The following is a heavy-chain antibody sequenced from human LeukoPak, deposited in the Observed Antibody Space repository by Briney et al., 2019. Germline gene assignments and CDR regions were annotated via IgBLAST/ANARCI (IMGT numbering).Heavy chain of an antibody. V-gene: IGHV1-69*01. D-gene: IGHD3-9*01. CDR2: IIPIFGTA. CDR1: GGTFSSYA. Sequence: SVKVSCKASGGTFSSYAISWVRQAPGQGLEWMGGIIPIFGTANYAQKFQGRVTITADESTSTAYMELSSLRSEDTAVYYCAKNKSFYDILSGYSPYYYYGMDVWGKGTTVTVSS. J-gene: IGHJ6*04. CDR3: AKNKSFYDILSGYSPYYYYGMDV.